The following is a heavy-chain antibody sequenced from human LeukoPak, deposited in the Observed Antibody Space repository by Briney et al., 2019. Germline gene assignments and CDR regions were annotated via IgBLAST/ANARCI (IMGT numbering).Heavy chain of an antibody. CDR1: GYTFTSYG. CDR2: IGAYNGNT. CDR3: ARAIKEYYYDSSGCYYFDY. D-gene: IGHD3-22*01. V-gene: IGHV1-18*01. Sequence: VASVKVSCKASGYTFTSYGISWVRQAPGQGLEWMGWIGAYNGNTNYAQKLQGRVTMTTDTSTSTAYMELRSLRSDDTAVYYCARAIKEYYYDSSGCYYFDYWGQGTLVTVSS. J-gene: IGHJ4*02.